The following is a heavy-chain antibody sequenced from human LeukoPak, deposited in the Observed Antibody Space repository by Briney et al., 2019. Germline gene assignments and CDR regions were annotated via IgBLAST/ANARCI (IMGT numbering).Heavy chain of an antibody. CDR3: ATIVGDYGGIAPGY. CDR2: FDPEDGET. J-gene: IGHJ4*02. Sequence: GASVTVSCKVSGYTLTELSMHWVRQAPGKGLEWMGGFDPEDGETIYAQKFQGRVTMTEDTSTDTAYMELSSLRSEDTAVYYCATIVGDYGGIAPGYWGQGTLVTVSS. CDR1: GYTLTELS. D-gene: IGHD4-23*01. V-gene: IGHV1-24*01.